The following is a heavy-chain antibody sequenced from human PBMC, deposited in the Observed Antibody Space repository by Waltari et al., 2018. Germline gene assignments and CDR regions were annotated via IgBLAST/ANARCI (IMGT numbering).Heavy chain of an antibody. D-gene: IGHD2-8*01. J-gene: IGHJ4*02. CDR2: IQYESSSK. CDR3: VAFSICTGGY. CDR1: GFNFGSYG. Sequence: QVQLVDSGGGVVQPGGSLSLSCAASGFNFGSYGMHWVRQAPGKGLGWVACIQYESSSKKYEDAVKGRFTIARDNSKNTVYLQMTSLRDEDTAVYFCVAFSICTGGYWGQGTLVTVSS. V-gene: IGHV3-30*02.